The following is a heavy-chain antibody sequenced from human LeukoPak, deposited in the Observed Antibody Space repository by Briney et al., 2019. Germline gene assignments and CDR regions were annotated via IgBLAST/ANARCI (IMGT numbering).Heavy chain of an antibody. J-gene: IGHJ4*02. CDR3: ARAMVRGVIKNYFDY. D-gene: IGHD3-10*01. V-gene: IGHV4-39*01. CDR1: GGSTSSSSYY. CDR2: IYYSGST. Sequence: SETLSLTCTVSGGSTSSSSYYWGWIRQPPGKGLEWIGSIYYSGSTYYNPSLKSRVTISVDTSKNQFSRKLSSVTAADTAVYYCARAMVRGVIKNYFDYWGQGTLVTVSS.